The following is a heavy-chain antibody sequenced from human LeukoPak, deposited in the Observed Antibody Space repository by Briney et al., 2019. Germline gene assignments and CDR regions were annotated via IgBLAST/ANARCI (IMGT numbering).Heavy chain of an antibody. D-gene: IGHD1-26*01. CDR2: ISSSSSYI. Sequence: GGSLRLPCAASGFTFSSYSMNWVRQAPGKGLEWVSSISSSSSYIYYADSVKGRFTISRDNAKDSLYPQMNSLRAEDTAVYYCARDFSGSYYDLDYWGQGTLVTVSS. V-gene: IGHV3-21*01. CDR3: ARDFSGSYYDLDY. J-gene: IGHJ4*02. CDR1: GFTFSSYS.